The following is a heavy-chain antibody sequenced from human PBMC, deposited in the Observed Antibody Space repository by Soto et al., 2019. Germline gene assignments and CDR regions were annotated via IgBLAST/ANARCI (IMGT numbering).Heavy chain of an antibody. V-gene: IGHV3-74*01. D-gene: IGHD3-9*01. CDR2: VNPDGSGA. Sequence: GGSLRLSCSASGFTFGNYWMHWVRQAPGKGLVWVSRVNPDGSGATYADSVKGRFTITKDTSKNQVVLTMTNMDPMDTGTYYCAHKRPEDWPLDYWGQGTLVTVSS. CDR3: AHKRPEDWPLDY. CDR1: GFTFGNYW. J-gene: IGHJ4*02.